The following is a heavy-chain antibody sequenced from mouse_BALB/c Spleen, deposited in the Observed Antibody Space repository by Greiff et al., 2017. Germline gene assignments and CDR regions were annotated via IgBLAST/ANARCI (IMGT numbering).Heavy chain of an antibody. CDR1: GYSFTDYN. Sequence: VQLQQSGPELVKPGASVKVSCKASGYSFTDYNMYWVKQSHGKSLEWIGYIDPYNGGTSYNQKFKGKATLTVDKASSTAFMHLNSLTSEDSAVYYWARWPRDYDRGDYYAMDYWGQGTSVTVSS. V-gene: IGHV1S135*01. D-gene: IGHD2-4*01. CDR3: ARWPRDYDRGDYYAMDY. CDR2: IDPYNGGT. J-gene: IGHJ4*01.